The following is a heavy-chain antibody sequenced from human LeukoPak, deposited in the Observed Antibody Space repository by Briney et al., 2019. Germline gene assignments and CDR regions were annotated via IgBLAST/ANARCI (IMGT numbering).Heavy chain of an antibody. Sequence: GGPLRLSCAASGFTFSSYAMSWVRQAPGKGLEWVSAISGSGGSTYYADSVKGRFTISRDNSKNTLYLQMNSLRAEDTAVYYCAEEPLGITMIVVVITYFDYWGQGTLVTVSS. CDR2: ISGSGGST. V-gene: IGHV3-23*01. CDR3: AEEPLGITMIVVVITYFDY. J-gene: IGHJ4*02. D-gene: IGHD3-22*01. CDR1: GFTFSSYA.